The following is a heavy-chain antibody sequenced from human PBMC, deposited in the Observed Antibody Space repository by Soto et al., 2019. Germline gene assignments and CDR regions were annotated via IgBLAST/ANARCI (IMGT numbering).Heavy chain of an antibody. CDR2: IYYSGST. V-gene: IGHV4-30-4*01. Sequence: SETLSLTCTVSGGSISSGDYYWSWIRQPPGKGLEWIGYIYYSGSTYYNPSLKSRVTISVDTSKNQFSLKLSSVTAADTAVYYCARDYYYDSSGYYLDYWGQGTLVTVSS. D-gene: IGHD3-22*01. CDR3: ARDYYYDSSGYYLDY. CDR1: GGSISSGDYY. J-gene: IGHJ4*02.